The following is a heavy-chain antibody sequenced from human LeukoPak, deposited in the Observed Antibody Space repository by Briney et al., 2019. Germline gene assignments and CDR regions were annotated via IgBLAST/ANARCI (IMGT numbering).Heavy chain of an antibody. D-gene: IGHD3-10*01. CDR2: IYTSGST. Sequence: SETLSLTCTVSGGSISSYYWSWIRQPPGKGLEWIGRIYTSGSTNYNPSLKSRVTISGDTSKNQFSLKLSSVTAADTAVYYCARDGSYYDSGSYYGWFDPWGQGTLVTVSS. CDR3: ARDGSYYDSGSYYGWFDP. J-gene: IGHJ5*02. CDR1: GGSISSYY. V-gene: IGHV4-4*08.